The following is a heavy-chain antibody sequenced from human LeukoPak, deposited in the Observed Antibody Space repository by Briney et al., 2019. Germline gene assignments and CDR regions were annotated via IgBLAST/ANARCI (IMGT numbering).Heavy chain of an antibody. J-gene: IGHJ6*02. V-gene: IGHV1-46*01. CDR2: INPTGGST. CDR3: ARDLFDIVATIPYYYYGMDV. D-gene: IGHD5-12*01. CDR1: GYTFPSYF. Sequence: ASVKVSCKASGYTFPSYFMHWVRQAPGQGLEWMGIINPTGGSTTYAQKFQGRVTMTRDTSTSTVYMELSSLRSDDTAVYYCARDLFDIVATIPYYYYGMDVWGQGTTVTVSS.